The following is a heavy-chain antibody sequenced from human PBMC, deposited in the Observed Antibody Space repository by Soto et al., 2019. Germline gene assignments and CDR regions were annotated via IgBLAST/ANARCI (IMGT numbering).Heavy chain of an antibody. D-gene: IGHD5-12*01. V-gene: IGHV3-21*01. CDR2: ISRSSSNI. CDR3: ARDLKVASSNSYFYYRMDV. J-gene: IGHJ6*02. CDR1: GFSFSNYT. Sequence: VGSLRLSCAASGFSFSNYTMNWVRQAPGKGLDWLSSISRSSSNIFYADSVKGRFTVSRDNANNLLYLQINSLSAEDTAIYYFARDLKVASSNSYFYYRMDVWRQGTTVTVS.